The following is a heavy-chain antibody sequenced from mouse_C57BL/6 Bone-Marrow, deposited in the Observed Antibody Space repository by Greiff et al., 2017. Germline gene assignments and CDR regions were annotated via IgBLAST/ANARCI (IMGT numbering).Heavy chain of an antibody. CDR3: ARITTVVATVYYAMDY. D-gene: IGHD1-1*01. CDR1: GYTFTSYG. V-gene: IGHV1-81*01. Sequence: VQLVESGAELARPGASVKLSCKASGYTFTSYGISWVKQRTGQGLEWIGEIYPRSGNTYYNEKLKGKATLTADKSSSTAYMELRSLTSEDSAVYFCARITTVVATVYYAMDYWGQGTSVTVSS. J-gene: IGHJ4*01. CDR2: IYPRSGNT.